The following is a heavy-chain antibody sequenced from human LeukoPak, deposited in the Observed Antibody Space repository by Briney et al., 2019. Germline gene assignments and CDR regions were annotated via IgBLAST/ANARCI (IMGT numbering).Heavy chain of an antibody. CDR2: IYSGGST. J-gene: IGHJ4*02. D-gene: IGHD2-2*02. CDR3: VREGGCSSTSCYTDFDY. V-gene: IGHV3-53*01. Sequence: GGSLRLSCAASGFTVSSNYMSWVRQAPGKGLEWVSVIYSGGSTYYADSVKGRFTISRDNSKNTLYLQMNSLRAEDTAVYYCVREGGCSSTSCYTDFDYWGQGTLVTVSS. CDR1: GFTVSSNY.